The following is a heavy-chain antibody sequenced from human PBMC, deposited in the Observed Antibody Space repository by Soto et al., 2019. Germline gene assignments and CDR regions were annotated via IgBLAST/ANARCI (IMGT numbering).Heavy chain of an antibody. Sequence: ASVKVSCKVSGYTLTELSMHWVRQAPGKGLEWMGGFDPEDGETIYAQKFQGRVTMTEDTATDTAYMELSSLRSEDTAVYYCATALPYYCSGGSCYSDYYYYYMDVWGKGTTVTVSS. D-gene: IGHD2-15*01. J-gene: IGHJ6*03. CDR3: ATALPYYCSGGSCYSDYYYYYMDV. V-gene: IGHV1-24*01. CDR1: GYTLTELS. CDR2: FDPEDGET.